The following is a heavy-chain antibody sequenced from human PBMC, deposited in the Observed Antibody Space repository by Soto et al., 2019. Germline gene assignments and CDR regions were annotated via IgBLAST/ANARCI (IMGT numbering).Heavy chain of an antibody. Sequence: EVQLLESGGRLVQPGGSLRLSCAASGFTFRSYAMNWVRQAPGTGLEWVSAISASGGTTYYADSVKGRFTISRDNSKNTLYLQMSSLRAEDTAVYYCAKDLGNYYYDSSGYSSYGMDVGGQGTTVTVSS. J-gene: IGHJ6*02. CDR3: AKDLGNYYYDSSGYSSYGMDV. CDR2: ISASGGTT. V-gene: IGHV3-23*01. D-gene: IGHD3-22*01. CDR1: GFTFRSYA.